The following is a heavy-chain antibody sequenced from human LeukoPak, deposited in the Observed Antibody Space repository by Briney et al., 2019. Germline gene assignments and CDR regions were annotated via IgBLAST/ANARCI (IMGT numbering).Heavy chain of an antibody. CDR1: GRSISRGSYY. J-gene: IGHJ4*02. CDR2: SYTSGST. D-gene: IGHD4-11*01. V-gene: IGHV4-61*02. Sequence: SEPLSLPCTVSGRSISRGSYYGSWIWQPAGKGLECIGGSYTSGSTNYNPSLKSRHTLSVDTSKNQFSLKLSSVTAADTAVYYCSRHGGLGVTTSPHFDYWGQGTLVTVSS. CDR3: SRHGGLGVTTSPHFDY.